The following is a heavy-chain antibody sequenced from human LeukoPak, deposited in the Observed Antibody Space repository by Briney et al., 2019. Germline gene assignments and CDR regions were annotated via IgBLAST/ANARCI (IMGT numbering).Heavy chain of an antibody. CDR1: GFTFTNAW. V-gene: IGHV3-30*02. D-gene: IGHD1-14*01. CDR3: AKDNPLDY. J-gene: IGHJ4*02. CDR2: IRYDGNNK. Sequence: PGGSLRLSCAASGFTFTNAWMSWVRQAPGKGLEWVAFIRYDGNNKLYADSVKGRFTISRDNSKNTVYLHINSLRTEDTALYYCAKDNPLDYWGQGTLVIVSS.